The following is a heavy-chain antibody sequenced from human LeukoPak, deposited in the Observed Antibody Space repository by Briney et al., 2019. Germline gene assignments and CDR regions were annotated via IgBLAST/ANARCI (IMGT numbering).Heavy chain of an antibody. D-gene: IGHD5-24*01. CDR2: IYYSGST. CDR1: GGSISGTSYY. J-gene: IGHJ4*02. CDR3: ASRDGYNSRRTFDY. Sequence: SETLSLTCTVSGGSISGTSYYWGWIRQPPGKGLEWIGSIYYSGSTYYNPSLKSRVTISVDKSKNQFSLKLSSVTAADTAVYYCASRDGYNSRRTFDYWGQGTLVTVST. V-gene: IGHV4-39*07.